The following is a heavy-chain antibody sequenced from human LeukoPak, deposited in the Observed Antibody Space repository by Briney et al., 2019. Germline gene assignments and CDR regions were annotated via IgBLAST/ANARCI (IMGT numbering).Heavy chain of an antibody. D-gene: IGHD4-11*01. V-gene: IGHV3-48*01. J-gene: IGHJ4*02. CDR1: GFTFSSYS. Sequence: GGSLRLSCAASGFTFSSYSMNWVRQAPGKGLEWVSYISSSSSTIYYADSVKGRFTISRDNAKNSLYLQMNSLRAEDTAVYYCARDLHRDYIVKSHDYWGQGTLVTVSS. CDR2: ISSSSSTI. CDR3: ARDLHRDYIVKSHDY.